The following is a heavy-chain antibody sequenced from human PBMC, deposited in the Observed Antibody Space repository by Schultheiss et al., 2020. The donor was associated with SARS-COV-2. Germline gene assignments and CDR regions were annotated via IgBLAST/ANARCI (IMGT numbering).Heavy chain of an antibody. CDR1: GFTFSSYG. J-gene: IGHJ4*02. D-gene: IGHD5-24*01. CDR3: ARRPVDGYNPYYFDY. Sequence: GGSLRLSCAASGFTFSSYGMHWVRQAPGKGLEWVSGISWNSGSIGYADSVKGRFTISRDNAKNSLYLQMNSLRAEDTAVYYCARRPVDGYNPYYFDYWGQVTLVTVSS. V-gene: IGHV3-9*01. CDR2: ISWNSGSI.